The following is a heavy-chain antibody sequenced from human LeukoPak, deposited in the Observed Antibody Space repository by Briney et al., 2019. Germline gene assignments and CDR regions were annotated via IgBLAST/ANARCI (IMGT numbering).Heavy chain of an antibody. CDR3: ARGKSLRIAARPADY. V-gene: IGHV1-18*01. CDR2: ISAYNGNT. Sequence: ASVKVSCKASGYTFTSYGISWVRQAPGQGLEWMGWISAYNGNTNYAQKLQGRVTMTTDTSTSTAYMELRSLRSDDTAVYYCARGKSLRIAARPADYWGQGTLVTVSS. D-gene: IGHD6-6*01. CDR1: GYTFTSYG. J-gene: IGHJ4*02.